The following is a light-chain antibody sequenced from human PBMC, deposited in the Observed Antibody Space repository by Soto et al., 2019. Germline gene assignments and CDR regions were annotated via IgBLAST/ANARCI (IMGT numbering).Light chain of an antibody. Sequence: QMTHSPACFSSSXCDGVTITXXASQTISTYLHWYQQKAGEAPKLLIYAASNLQGGVPSRFSGSGSGADFTLTINSLQPEDFATYYCQQGYSTPWTFGQGTKVDIK. CDR2: AAS. CDR1: QTISTY. CDR3: QQGYSTPWT. V-gene: IGKV1-39*01. J-gene: IGKJ1*01.